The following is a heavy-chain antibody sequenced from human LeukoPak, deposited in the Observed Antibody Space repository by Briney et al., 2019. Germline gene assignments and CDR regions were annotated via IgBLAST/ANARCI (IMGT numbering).Heavy chain of an antibody. D-gene: IGHD3-3*01. Sequence: GASVKVSCKASGYTFTSYDINWVRQATGQGLEWMGWMNPNSCNTDYAQKFQGRVTMTRNTSISTVYMELSSLRSEDTAVYYCARATQDRITIFEVVIIPYYYYMDVWGKGTTVTVSS. CDR1: GYTFTSYD. CDR3: ARATQDRITIFEVVIIPYYYYMDV. CDR2: MNPNSCNT. J-gene: IGHJ6*03. V-gene: IGHV1-8*01.